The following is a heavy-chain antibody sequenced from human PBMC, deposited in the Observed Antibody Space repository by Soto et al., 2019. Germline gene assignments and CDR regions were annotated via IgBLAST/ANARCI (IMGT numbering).Heavy chain of an antibody. CDR2: TFTGGST. Sequence: EVQLVETGGGLIQPGGSLRLSCLASGFSVTTNYIIWVRQPPGKGLEWVSTTFTGGSTHYADTVKGRFSISRDNSKNTGYLQMNNLRVEETAVYYCAKKPPSSFQGWAFGMDVWGQGTTVSVSS. J-gene: IGHJ6*02. CDR3: AKKPPSSFQGWAFGMDV. V-gene: IGHV3-53*02. CDR1: GFSVTTNY. D-gene: IGHD1-26*01.